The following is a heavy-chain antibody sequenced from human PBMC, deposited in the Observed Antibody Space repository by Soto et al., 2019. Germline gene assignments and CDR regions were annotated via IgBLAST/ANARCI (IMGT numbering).Heavy chain of an antibody. J-gene: IGHJ6*02. CDR2: TYYRSKWYN. Sequence: SQTLSLTCVISGDSVSSDSAAWNWIRQSPSRGLEWLGRTYYRSKWYNDYAVSVKSRITINPDTSKNQFSLQLNSVTPEDTAVYYCAREGWGYPIQLLYYGMDVWGQGTTVTVSS. D-gene: IGHD7-27*01. V-gene: IGHV6-1*01. CDR1: GDSVSSDSAA. CDR3: AREGWGYPIQLLYYGMDV.